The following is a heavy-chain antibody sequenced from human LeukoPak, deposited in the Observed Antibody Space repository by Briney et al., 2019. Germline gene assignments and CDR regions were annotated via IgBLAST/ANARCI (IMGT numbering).Heavy chain of an antibody. CDR3: ARAHSSGYYYGGNYYYMDV. V-gene: IGHV1-46*01. D-gene: IGHD3-22*01. CDR1: GYAFTSYY. CDR2: INPSGGST. Sequence: GASVKVSCKASGYAFTSYYMHWVRQAPGQGLEWMGIINPSGGSTSYAQKFQGRVTMTRDTSTSTVYMELSSLRSEDTAVYYCARAHSSGYYYGGNYYYMDVWGKGTTVTISS. J-gene: IGHJ6*03.